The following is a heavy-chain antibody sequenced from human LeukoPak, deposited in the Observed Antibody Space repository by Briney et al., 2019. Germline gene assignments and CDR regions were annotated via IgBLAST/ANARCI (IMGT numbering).Heavy chain of an antibody. J-gene: IGHJ4*02. D-gene: IGHD1-26*01. CDR2: ISGDGVTT. V-gene: IGHV3-23*01. CDR3: AKDYSGSFDY. CDR1: GFIFSSYA. Sequence: PGGSLRLSCAASGFIFSSYAISWVRQAPGKGLERVSAISGDGVTTYYADSVKGRFTISRDNAKNTVFLHMSSLRAEDTAVYYCAKDYSGSFDYWGQGTLVTVSS.